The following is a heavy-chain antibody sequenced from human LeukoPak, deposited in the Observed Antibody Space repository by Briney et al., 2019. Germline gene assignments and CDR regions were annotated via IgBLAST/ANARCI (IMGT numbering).Heavy chain of an antibody. D-gene: IGHD1-1*01. CDR3: AREAVQLERRGYFDY. CDR2: ISSSSSTI. CDR1: GFTFSSYS. V-gene: IGHV3-48*02. J-gene: IGHJ4*02. Sequence: GSLRLSCAASGFTFSSYSMNWVRQAPGKGLEWVSYISSSSSTIYYADSVKGRFTISRDNAKNSLYLQMNSLRDEDTAVYYCAREAVQLERRGYFDYWGQGTLVTVSS.